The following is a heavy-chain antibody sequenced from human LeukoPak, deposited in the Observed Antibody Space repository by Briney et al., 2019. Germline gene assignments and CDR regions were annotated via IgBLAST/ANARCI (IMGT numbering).Heavy chain of an antibody. Sequence: ATVKVSCKASGYTFTGYYVHWVRQAPGQGLEWMGWINPNSGGTNYAQKFQGWVTMTRDTSISTAYMELSRLRSDDTAVYYCARGGGSYFFCDYWGQGTLVTVSS. D-gene: IGHD1-26*01. V-gene: IGHV1-2*04. CDR1: GYTFTGYY. CDR3: ARGGGSYFFCDY. CDR2: INPNSGGT. J-gene: IGHJ4*02.